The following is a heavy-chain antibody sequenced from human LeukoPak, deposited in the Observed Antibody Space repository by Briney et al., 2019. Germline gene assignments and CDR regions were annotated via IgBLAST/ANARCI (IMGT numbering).Heavy chain of an antibody. CDR3: TRFSGYSSPFDAFDI. Sequence: SVKVSCKASGGTFSSYTISWVRQAPGQGLEWMGRIIPILGIANYAQKFQGRVTITTDKSTSTAYMELSSLRSEDTAVYYCTRFSGYSSPFDAFDIWGQGTMVTVSS. CDR2: IIPILGIA. CDR1: GGTFSSYT. J-gene: IGHJ3*02. D-gene: IGHD6-19*01. V-gene: IGHV1-69*02.